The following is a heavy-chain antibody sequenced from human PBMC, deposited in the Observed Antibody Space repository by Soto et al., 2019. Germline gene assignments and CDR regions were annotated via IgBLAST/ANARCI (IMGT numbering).Heavy chain of an antibody. CDR2: IWYDGSNK. D-gene: IGHD6-13*01. Sequence: QVQLVESGGGVVQPGRSLRLSCAASGFTFSSYGMHWVRQAPGKGLEWVAVIWYDGSNKYYADSVKGRFTISRDNSKNTLYLQMNSLRAEDTAVYYCARAAAGTDYFDYWGQGTLVTVSS. J-gene: IGHJ4*02. CDR3: ARAAAGTDYFDY. V-gene: IGHV3-33*01. CDR1: GFTFSSYG.